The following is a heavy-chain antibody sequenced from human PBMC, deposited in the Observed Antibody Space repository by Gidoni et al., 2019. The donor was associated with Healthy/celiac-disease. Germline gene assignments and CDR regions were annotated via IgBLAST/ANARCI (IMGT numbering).Heavy chain of an antibody. CDR2: IIPIFGTA. Sequence: QVQLVQSGAEVKKPGSSVKVSCKASGGTFSSYAISWVRQAPGQGLEWMGGIIPIFGTANYAQKFQGRVTITADESTSTAYMELSSLRSEDTAVYYCARDSGIVGATTAPFDYWGQGTLVTVSS. D-gene: IGHD1-26*01. CDR3: ARDSGIVGATTAPFDY. J-gene: IGHJ4*02. CDR1: GGTFSSYA. V-gene: IGHV1-69*01.